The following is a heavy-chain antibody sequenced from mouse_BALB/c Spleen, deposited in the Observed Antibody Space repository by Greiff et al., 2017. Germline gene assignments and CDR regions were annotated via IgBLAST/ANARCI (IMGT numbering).Heavy chain of an antibody. V-gene: IGHV1-5*01. J-gene: IGHJ3*01. D-gene: IGHD1-2*01. CDR1: GYSFTSYW. CDR3: TREYYGGGTWFAY. Sequence: EVQLQQSGTVLARPGASVKMSCKASGYSFTSYWMHWVKQRPGQGLEWIGAIYPGNSDTSYNQKFKGKAKLTAVTSASTAYMELSSLTNEDSAVYYCTREYYGGGTWFAYWGQGTLVTVSA. CDR2: IYPGNSDT.